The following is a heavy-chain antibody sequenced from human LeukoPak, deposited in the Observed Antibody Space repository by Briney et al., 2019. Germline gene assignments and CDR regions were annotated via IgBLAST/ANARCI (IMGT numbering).Heavy chain of an antibody. J-gene: IGHJ4*02. V-gene: IGHV3-21*06. CDR2: IDSSGGYM. Sequence: GGSLRLSCEASGFTFNTYSMNWARQAPGKGLEWVSSIDSSGGYMFYADSVKGRFIISRDNAKDSLYLQMNSLRVEDTAVYYCLRGNRRDYWGQGTLVTVSS. CDR3: LRGNRRDY. CDR1: GFTFNTYS.